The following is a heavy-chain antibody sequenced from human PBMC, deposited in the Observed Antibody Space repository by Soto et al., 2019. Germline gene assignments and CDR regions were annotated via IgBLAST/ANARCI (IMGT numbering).Heavy chain of an antibody. V-gene: IGHV4-38-2*02. D-gene: IGHD5-18*01. Sequence: PSEILSLTCAVSGYSISSGYYWGWIRQPPGKGLEWIGSIYHSGSTYYNPSLKSRVTISVDTSKNQFSLKLSSVTAADTAVYYCARERWIQLWLRAGDYYYGMDVWGQGTTVTVSS. J-gene: IGHJ6*02. CDR2: IYHSGST. CDR3: ARERWIQLWLRAGDYYYGMDV. CDR1: GYSISSGYY.